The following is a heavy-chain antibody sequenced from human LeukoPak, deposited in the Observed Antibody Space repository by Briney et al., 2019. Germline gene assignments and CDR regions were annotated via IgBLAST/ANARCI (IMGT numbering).Heavy chain of an antibody. J-gene: IGHJ4*02. CDR3: ARARSSSSWYSHGDY. V-gene: IGHV3-30-3*01. D-gene: IGHD6-13*01. CDR2: ISYDGSNK. CDR1: GFTFSSYA. Sequence: GGSLRLSCAASGFTFSSYAMHWVRQAPGKGLEWGAVISYDGSNKYYADSVKGRFTISRDNSKNTLYLQMNSLRAEDTAVYYCARARSSSSWYSHGDYWGQGTLVTVSS.